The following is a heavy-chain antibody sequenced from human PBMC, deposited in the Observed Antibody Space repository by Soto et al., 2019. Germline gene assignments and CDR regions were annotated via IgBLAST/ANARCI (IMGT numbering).Heavy chain of an antibody. CDR3: ARGGGLRFLEWFLDY. J-gene: IGHJ4*02. CDR2: ISAYNGNT. CDR1: AYTFTNSG. Sequence: GASVKVSCKASAYTFTNSGISWVRQAPGHGLEWMGWISAYNGNTNYAQKLQDRVTLTTDTSTSTAYMELRSLRSDDAAMYYCARGGGLRFLEWFLDYWGQGTLVTVSS. V-gene: IGHV1-18*01. D-gene: IGHD3-3*01.